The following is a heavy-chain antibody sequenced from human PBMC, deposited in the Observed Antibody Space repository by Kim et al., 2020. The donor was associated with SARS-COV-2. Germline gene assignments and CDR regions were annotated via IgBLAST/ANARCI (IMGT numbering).Heavy chain of an antibody. CDR3: ARPPSGIAAAEDDY. D-gene: IGHD6-13*01. CDR2: IYYSGST. J-gene: IGHJ4*02. CDR1: GGSISSSSYY. V-gene: IGHV4-39*07. Sequence: SETLSLTCTVSGGSISSSSYYWGWIRQPPGKGLEWIGSIYYSGSTYYNPSLKSRVTISVDTSKNQFSLKLSSVTAADTAVYYCARPPSGIAAAEDDYWGQGTLVTVSS.